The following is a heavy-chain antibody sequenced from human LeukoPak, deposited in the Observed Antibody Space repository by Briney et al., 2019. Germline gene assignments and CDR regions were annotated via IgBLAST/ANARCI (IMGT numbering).Heavy chain of an antibody. J-gene: IGHJ4*02. CDR1: GYTFTGYY. V-gene: IGHV1-2*06. D-gene: IGHD2-15*01. CDR2: INPNSGGT. CDR3: ARVRLPYCSGGSCYLGVPFDY. Sequence: ASVKVSCKASGYTFTGYYMHWVRQAPGQGLEWMGRINPNSGGTNYAQKFQGRVTMTRDTSISTAYMELSRLRSDDTAVYYCARVRLPYCSGGSCYLGVPFDYWGQGTLVTVPS.